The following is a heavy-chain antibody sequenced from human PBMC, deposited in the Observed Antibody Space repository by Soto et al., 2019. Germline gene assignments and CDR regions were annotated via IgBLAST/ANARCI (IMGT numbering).Heavy chain of an antibody. CDR1: GFTVSSNY. CDR3: ARVEIHYDFWSGYEAYGMDV. V-gene: IGHV3-53*01. Sequence: GGSLRLSCAASGFTVSSNYMSWVRQAPGKGLEWVSVIYSGGSTYYADSVKGRFTISRDNSKNTLYLQMNSLRAEDTAVYYCARVEIHYDFWSGYEAYGMDVRGQGTTVTVPS. D-gene: IGHD3-3*01. CDR2: IYSGGST. J-gene: IGHJ6*02.